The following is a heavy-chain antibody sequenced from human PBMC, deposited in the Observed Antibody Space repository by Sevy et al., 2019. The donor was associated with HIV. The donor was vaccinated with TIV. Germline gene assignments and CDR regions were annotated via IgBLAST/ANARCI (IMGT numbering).Heavy chain of an antibody. CDR3: ARVKAVAEFDP. D-gene: IGHD6-19*01. CDR1: GGSFSGYY. V-gene: IGHV4-34*01. Sequence: SETLSLTCAVYGGSFSGYYWSRIRQPPGKGLEWIGEINHSGSTNYNPSLKSRVTISVDTSKNQFSLKLSSVTAADTAVYYCARVKAVAEFDPWGQGTLVTVSS. CDR2: INHSGST. J-gene: IGHJ5*02.